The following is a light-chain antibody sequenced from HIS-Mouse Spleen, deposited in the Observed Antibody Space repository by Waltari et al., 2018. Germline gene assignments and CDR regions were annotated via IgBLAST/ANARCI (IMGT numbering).Light chain of an antibody. Sequence: EIVLTQSPATLSLSPGERATLSCRASQSVSSYLAWYQPKPGQAPRLLIYDASNGATGIPARFSGSGSGTDFTLTISSLEPEDFAVYYCQQRSNWPPITFGQGTRLEIK. CDR1: QSVSSY. CDR3: QQRSNWPPIT. V-gene: IGKV3-11*01. J-gene: IGKJ5*01. CDR2: DAS.